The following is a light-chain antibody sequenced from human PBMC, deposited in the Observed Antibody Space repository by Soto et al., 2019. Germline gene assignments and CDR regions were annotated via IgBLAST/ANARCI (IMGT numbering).Light chain of an antibody. Sequence: DIQMTQSPSTLSASVGDRVTITCRARQSIRTLLSWYQQKPGKAPKLLISDASNLEGGVPSRFSGSGSVTEFTLTISSLQPEEFATYYCQQYNSYYTFGQGTKVEIK. V-gene: IGKV1-5*01. CDR1: QSIRTL. CDR2: DAS. J-gene: IGKJ2*01. CDR3: QQYNSYYT.